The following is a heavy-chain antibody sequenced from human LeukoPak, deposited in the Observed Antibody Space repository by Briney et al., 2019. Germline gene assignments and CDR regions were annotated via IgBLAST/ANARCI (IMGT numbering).Heavy chain of an antibody. CDR3: ARSVNQYSSPTD. Sequence: SETLSLTCTVSGGSITNYYWSWVRQSAIKGLEWIGRISASGNTDYNPSLRNRVTMSVEKSKNQFSLGLSSVTAADTAVYYCARSVNQYSSPTDWGQGALVTVSS. CDR2: ISASGNT. D-gene: IGHD6-13*01. J-gene: IGHJ4*02. V-gene: IGHV4-4*07. CDR1: GGSITNYY.